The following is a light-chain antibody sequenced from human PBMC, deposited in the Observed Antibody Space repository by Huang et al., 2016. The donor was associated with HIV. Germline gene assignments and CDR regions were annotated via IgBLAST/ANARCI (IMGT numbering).Light chain of an antibody. J-gene: IGKJ4*01. CDR2: DAS. V-gene: IGKV3-20*01. CDR1: QPVTNNY. Sequence: DIVLTQSPGTLSFSPGERSTLSCRASQPVTNNYLAVYHHTPGQPPRLLICDASKRAIGVPDRFSGSGSGADFTLTISRLEPEDFAVYYCQQSGASLTFGGGTKVETK. CDR3: QQSGASLT.